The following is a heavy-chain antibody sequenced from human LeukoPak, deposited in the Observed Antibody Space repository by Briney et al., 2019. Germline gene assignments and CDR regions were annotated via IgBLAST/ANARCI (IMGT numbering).Heavy chain of an antibody. CDR2: INPNSGGT. Sequence: GASVKVSCKASGYTFTGYYMHWVRQAPGQGLEWMGWINPNSGGTNYAQKFQGRVTMTTDTSTSTAYMELRSLRSDDTAVYYCARWPNPGYSYGPDYWGQGTLVTVSS. V-gene: IGHV1-2*02. CDR3: ARWPNPGYSYGPDY. CDR1: GYTFTGYY. D-gene: IGHD5-18*01. J-gene: IGHJ4*02.